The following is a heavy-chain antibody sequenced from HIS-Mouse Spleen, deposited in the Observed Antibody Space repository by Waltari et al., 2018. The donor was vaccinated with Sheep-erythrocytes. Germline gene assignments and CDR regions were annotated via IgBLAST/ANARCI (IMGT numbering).Heavy chain of an antibody. CDR2: INPNSGGT. V-gene: IGHV1-2*02. CDR3: ARGRIAAAVYAFDI. J-gene: IGHJ3*02. Sequence: QVQLVQSGAEVKKPVASVKVSCKASGYTVTGFDGHGVGQAPGQGLEWMGWINPNSGGTNYAQKFQGRVTMTRDTSISTAYMELSRLRSDDTAVYYCARGRIAAAVYAFDIWGQGTMVTVSS. CDR1: GYTVTGFD. D-gene: IGHD6-13*01.